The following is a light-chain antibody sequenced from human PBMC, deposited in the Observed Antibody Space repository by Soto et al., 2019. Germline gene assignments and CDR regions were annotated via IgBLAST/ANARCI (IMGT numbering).Light chain of an antibody. CDR1: QSVSSYY. CDR3: QQCCSSPWT. V-gene: IGKV3-20*01. CDR2: AAT. J-gene: IGKJ1*01. Sequence: EIVLTQSPGTLSLSPGERATLSCRASQSVSSYYLAWYQQKPGQAPRLLIYAATSRATGIPDRFSGGGSGTDFTLTISRLEPEDFAVDYCQQCCSSPWTFGQGTKVEIK.